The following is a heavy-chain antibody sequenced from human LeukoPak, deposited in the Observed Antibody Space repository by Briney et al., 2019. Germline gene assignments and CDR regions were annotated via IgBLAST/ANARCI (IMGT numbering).Heavy chain of an antibody. CDR1: GFTFDDYA. Sequence: GGSLRLSCAASGFTFDDYAMHWVRQAPGKGLEWVSGISWNSGSIGYADSVKGRFTISRDNAKNSLYLQMNSLRAEDTALYYCAKDKQNRIMIIDAFDIWDQGTMVTVSS. V-gene: IGHV3-9*01. J-gene: IGHJ3*02. D-gene: IGHD2-15*01. CDR3: AKDKQNRIMIIDAFDI. CDR2: ISWNSGSI.